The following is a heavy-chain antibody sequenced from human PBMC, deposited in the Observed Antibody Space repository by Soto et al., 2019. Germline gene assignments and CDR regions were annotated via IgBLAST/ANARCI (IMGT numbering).Heavy chain of an antibody. CDR1: GGSISSSSYY. D-gene: IGHD6-13*01. J-gene: IGHJ4*02. V-gene: IGHV4-39*01. CDR3: ARPQYSSSWYYFDY. Sequence: LTCTVSGGSISSSSYYWGWIRQPPGKGLEWIGSIYYSGSTYYNPSLKSRVTISVDTSKNQFSLKLSSVTAADTAVYYCARPQYSSSWYYFDYWGQGTLVTVSS. CDR2: IYYSGST.